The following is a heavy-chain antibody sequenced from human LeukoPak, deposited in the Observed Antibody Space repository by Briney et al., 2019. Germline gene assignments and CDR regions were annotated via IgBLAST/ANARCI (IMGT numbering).Heavy chain of an antibody. Sequence: NRSETLSLTCTVSVRSISRDRAFWRWSRQPAGKGLDWFGYIYYSGSTNYNPSLKSRVTISVDTSKNPFSLKLSSVTAADTAVYYCARERQQGRLNWFDPWGQGTLVTVSS. CDR1: VRSISRDRAF. J-gene: IGHJ5*02. V-gene: IGHV4-61*10. CDR2: IYYSGST. D-gene: IGHD6-13*01. CDR3: ARERQQGRLNWFDP.